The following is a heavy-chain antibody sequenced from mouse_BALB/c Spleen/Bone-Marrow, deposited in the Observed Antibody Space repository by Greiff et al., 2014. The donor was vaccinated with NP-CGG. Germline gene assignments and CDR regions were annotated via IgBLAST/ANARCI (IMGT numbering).Heavy chain of an antibody. CDR3: AKEGRSRSTIITTFAD. J-gene: IGHJ3*01. D-gene: IGHD2-12*01. Sequence: VKLMESGPGLVAPSQSLSITCTVPGFSLTSYGVSWVRQPPGKGLEWLGVIWGDGSTNYHSALISRLSINKDNSKSQVLLKLNSLQTDDTATYYCAKEGRSRSTIITTFADWGQGTLVTVSA. CDR1: GFSLTSYG. CDR2: IWGDGST. V-gene: IGHV2-3*01.